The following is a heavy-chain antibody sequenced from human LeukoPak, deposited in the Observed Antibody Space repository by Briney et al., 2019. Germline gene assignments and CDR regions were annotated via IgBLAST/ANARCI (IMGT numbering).Heavy chain of an antibody. Sequence: ASVKVSCXASGYTFIRYGISWVRQAPGQGLEWMGWMNPYNDNTNYAQKLQGRVTMTTDTSTSTAYMELRSLRSDDTAVYYCARYGSGTYWDYWGQGTLVTVSS. CDR2: MNPYNDNT. V-gene: IGHV1-18*01. CDR3: ARYGSGTYWDY. D-gene: IGHD3-10*01. J-gene: IGHJ4*02. CDR1: GYTFIRYG.